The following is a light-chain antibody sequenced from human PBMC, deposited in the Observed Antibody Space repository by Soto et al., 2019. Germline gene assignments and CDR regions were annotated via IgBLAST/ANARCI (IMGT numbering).Light chain of an antibody. J-gene: IGKJ4*01. CDR2: DAS. CDR1: QSVSTY. CDR3: QQRSST. V-gene: IGKV3-11*01. Sequence: ETVLTHSPGTLSLSPGERATLSCRASQSVSTYLAWYQQKPGQPPRLLIYDASNRATGIPARFSGSGSGTDFTLTISSLEPEDFAVYYCQQRSSTFGGGTKVDIK.